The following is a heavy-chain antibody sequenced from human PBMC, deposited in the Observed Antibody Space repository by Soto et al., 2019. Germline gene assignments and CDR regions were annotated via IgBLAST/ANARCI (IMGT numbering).Heavy chain of an antibody. V-gene: IGHV3-30*18. CDR2: ISYDGSNK. CDR1: GFIFNTYD. D-gene: IGHD2-2*01. Sequence: QVQLVESGGGVVQPGRSLRLSCAASGFIFNTYDMHWVRQAPGKRLEWVAVISYDGSNKYYADSVKGRLTISRDNSKKKLYLQMNSLRPEDTAVYYCAKGQHCSSTSCYLYYYGMDVWGQGTKVAVSS. J-gene: IGHJ6*02. CDR3: AKGQHCSSTSCYLYYYGMDV.